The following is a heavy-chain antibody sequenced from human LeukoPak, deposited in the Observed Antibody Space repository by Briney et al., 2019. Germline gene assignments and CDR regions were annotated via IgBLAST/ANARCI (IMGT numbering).Heavy chain of an antibody. J-gene: IGHJ6*02. CDR3: ARDYTAMVTGYYYGMDV. V-gene: IGHV1-69*04. Sequence: SVKVSCKASGGTFSSYAISWVRQPPGLGLEWMGRIIPILGIANYAQKFQGRVTITADKSTSTAYMELSSLRSEDTAVYYCARDYTAMVTGYYYGMDVWGQGTTVTVSS. CDR1: GGTFSSYA. D-gene: IGHD5-18*01. CDR2: IIPILGIA.